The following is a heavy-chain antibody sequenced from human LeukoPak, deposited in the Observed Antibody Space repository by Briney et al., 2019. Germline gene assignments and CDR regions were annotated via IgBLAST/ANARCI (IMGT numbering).Heavy chain of an antibody. D-gene: IGHD5-18*01. CDR3: AREGVDTATLVNWFDP. CDR2: INPSGGST. V-gene: IGHV1-46*01. CDR1: GYTYTSYY. Sequence: ASVKVSCKASGYTYTSYYMHWVRQAPGQGLEWMGIINPSGGSTSYAQKFQGRVTMTRDMSTSTVYMELSSLRSEDTAVYYCAREGVDTATLVNWFDPWGQGTLVTVSS. J-gene: IGHJ5*02.